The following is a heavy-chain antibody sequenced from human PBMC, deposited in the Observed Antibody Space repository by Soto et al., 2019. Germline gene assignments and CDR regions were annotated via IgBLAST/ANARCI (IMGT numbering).Heavy chain of an antibody. CDR3: ARVGWETGAFDP. V-gene: IGHV4-4*02. J-gene: IGHJ5*02. CDR2: VFHSGST. D-gene: IGHD1-26*01. Sequence: QVQLQESGPGLVKPSGTLSLTCGVSGGSISTSNWWAWVRHPPGKGLEWIGEVFHSGSTIDNPSLKCRVTMSVDKSKNQFSLTQSAVTAAETAVYYCARVGWETGAFDPWGQGTLVTVSS. CDR1: GGSISTSNW.